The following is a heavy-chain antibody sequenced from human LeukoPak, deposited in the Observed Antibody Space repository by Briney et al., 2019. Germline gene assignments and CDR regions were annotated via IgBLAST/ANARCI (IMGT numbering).Heavy chain of an antibody. Sequence: PGGSLRLSCAASGFTFSDHYMSWIRQAPGKGLEWVSYIDSSGRALYYAESVKGRFTISRDNARNSVYLQMNSLTVEDTAVYFCTRDPDKSSKVDYWCQGVVVTVSS. V-gene: IGHV3-11*01. D-gene: IGHD3-9*01. CDR2: IDSSGRAL. CDR3: TRDPDKSSKVDY. J-gene: IGHJ4*02. CDR1: GFTFSDHY.